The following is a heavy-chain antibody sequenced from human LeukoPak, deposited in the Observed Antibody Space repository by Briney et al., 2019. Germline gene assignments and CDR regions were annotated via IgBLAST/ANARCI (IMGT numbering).Heavy chain of an antibody. J-gene: IGHJ4*02. V-gene: IGHV1-3*01. CDR2: INAGNGNT. CDR1: GYTFTSYA. CDR3: ARVGTEATILRTGDEGIDY. Sequence: GASVKVSCKASGYTFTSYAMHWVRQAPGQRLEWMGWINAGNGNTKYSQKFQGRVTITRDTSASTAYMELSSLRSEDTAVYYCARVGTEATILRTGDEGIDYWGQGTLVTVSS. D-gene: IGHD5-12*01.